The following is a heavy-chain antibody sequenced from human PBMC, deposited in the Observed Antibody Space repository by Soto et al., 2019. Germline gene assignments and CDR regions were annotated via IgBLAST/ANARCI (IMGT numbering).Heavy chain of an antibody. D-gene: IGHD3-10*01. V-gene: IGHV1-2*02. Sequence: GASVKVSCKASGYTFTGYYMHWVRKAPGQGLEWMGWINPNSGGTNYAQKFQGRVTMTRDTSISTAYMELSRLRSDDTAVYYCARDYYGSGSYPYYYYYGMDVWGQGTTVTVSS. CDR3: ARDYYGSGSYPYYYYYGMDV. CDR2: INPNSGGT. J-gene: IGHJ6*02. CDR1: GYTFTGYY.